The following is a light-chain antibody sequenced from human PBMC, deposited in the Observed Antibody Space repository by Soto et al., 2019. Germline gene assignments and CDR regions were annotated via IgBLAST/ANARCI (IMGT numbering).Light chain of an antibody. V-gene: IGKV1-5*03. Sequence: DTQMTQSPSTLSGSVGDRVTITCRASQTISSWLAWYQQKPGKAPKLLIYKASTLKSGVPSRFSGSGSGTEFTLTISSLQPGDFATYYCQQLFDSPITFGQGTRLEIK. CDR2: KAS. CDR3: QQLFDSPIT. CDR1: QTISSW. J-gene: IGKJ5*01.